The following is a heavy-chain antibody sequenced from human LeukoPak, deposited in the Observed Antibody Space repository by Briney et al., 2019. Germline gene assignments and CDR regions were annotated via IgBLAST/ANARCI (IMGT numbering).Heavy chain of an antibody. CDR1: GGSISSGDYY. D-gene: IGHD4-11*01. V-gene: IGHV4-30-4*08. CDR2: IYYSGST. J-gene: IGHJ4*02. Sequence: TSETLSLTCTVSGGSISSGDYYWSWIRQPPGKGLEWIGYIYYSGSTYYNPSLKSRVTISVDMSKNQFSLKLSSVTAADTAVYYCARGPYSNYGQCDYWGQGTLVTVSS. CDR3: ARGPYSNYGQCDY.